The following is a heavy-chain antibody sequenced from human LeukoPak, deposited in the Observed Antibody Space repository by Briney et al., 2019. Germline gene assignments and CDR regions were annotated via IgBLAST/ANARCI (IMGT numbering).Heavy chain of an antibody. D-gene: IGHD3-22*01. CDR2: IYYSGSS. Sequence: PSETLSLTCTVSGGSISTYYWNWLRQSRGKGLEWIGYIYYSGSSNHNPSLSGRVTLPVDTPHHQFSLKQSSVTAADTPVYYFAREYNYYYSSGLLAFEIWRRSTM. CDR1: GGSISTYY. J-gene: IGHJ3*02. V-gene: IGHV4-59*01. CDR3: AREYNYYYSSGLLAFEI.